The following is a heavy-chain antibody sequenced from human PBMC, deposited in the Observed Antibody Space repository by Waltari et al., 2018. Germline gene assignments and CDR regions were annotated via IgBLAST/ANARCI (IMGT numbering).Heavy chain of an antibody. CDR2: INPNSGGT. CDR1: GYTFTGYY. CDR3: ARDFTFGMVRGEDY. Sequence: QVQLVQSGAEVKKPGASVKVSCQASGYTFTGYYMHWVRQAPGQGLEWMGRINPNSGGTNYAQKFQGRVTMTRDTSISTAYMELSRLRSDDTAVYYCARDFTFGMVRGEDYWGQGTLVTVSS. V-gene: IGHV1-2*06. D-gene: IGHD3-10*01. J-gene: IGHJ4*02.